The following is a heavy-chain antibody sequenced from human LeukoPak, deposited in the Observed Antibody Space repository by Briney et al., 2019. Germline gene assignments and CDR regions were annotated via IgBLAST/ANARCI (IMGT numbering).Heavy chain of an antibody. Sequence: GGSLRLSCGASGFRFSSYTMNWVRQAPGKGLEWVSTISSSGTPRYYADSVRGRFTVSRDNAKNSLYLQMNSLRAEDTAVYFCARDFDAVTVTGGFDIWGQGTMVTVSS. J-gene: IGHJ3*02. V-gene: IGHV3-21*01. CDR1: GFRFSSYT. D-gene: IGHD2-8*02. CDR2: ISSSGTPR. CDR3: ARDFDAVTVTGGFDI.